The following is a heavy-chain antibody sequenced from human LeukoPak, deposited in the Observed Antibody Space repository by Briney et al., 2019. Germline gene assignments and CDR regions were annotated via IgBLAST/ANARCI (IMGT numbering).Heavy chain of an antibody. Sequence: GMSLRLSCAASGITFRSYGMHWVRQAPGKGLEWVAVISYDGSNKYYADSVKGRFTISRDNSKNTLFLQMNSLRAEDTAIYYCAKERDYGPADYWGQGTLVTVSS. CDR3: AKERDYGPADY. V-gene: IGHV3-30*12. CDR1: GITFRSYG. D-gene: IGHD4/OR15-4a*01. CDR2: ISYDGSNK. J-gene: IGHJ4*02.